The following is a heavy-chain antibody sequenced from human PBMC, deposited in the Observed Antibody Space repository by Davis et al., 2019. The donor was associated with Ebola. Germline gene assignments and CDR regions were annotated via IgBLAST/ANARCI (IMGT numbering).Heavy chain of an antibody. CDR3: ARQYYYYYGMDV. CDR1: GGSISSGGYY. CDR2: IYYSGST. J-gene: IGHJ6*02. V-gene: IGHV4-31*03. Sequence: MPSETLSLTCTVSGGSISSGGYYWSWIRQHPGKGLEWIGYIYYSGSTYYNPSLKSRVTISVDTSKNQFSLKLSSVTPEDTAVYYCARQYYYYYGMDVWGQGTTVTVSS.